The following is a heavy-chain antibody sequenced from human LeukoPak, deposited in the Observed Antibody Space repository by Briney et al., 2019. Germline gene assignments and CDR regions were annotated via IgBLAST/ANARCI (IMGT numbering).Heavy chain of an antibody. J-gene: IGHJ4*02. D-gene: IGHD3-10*01. CDR2: INHSGST. Sequence: KSSETLSLTCAVYGGSFSGYYWSWIRQPPGKGLEWIGEINHSGSTNYNPSLKSRVTISVDTSKNQFSLKLSSVTAADTAVYYCARGPNGSGRSLDYWGQGTLVTVSS. CDR3: ARGPNGSGRSLDY. CDR1: GGSFSGYY. V-gene: IGHV4-34*01.